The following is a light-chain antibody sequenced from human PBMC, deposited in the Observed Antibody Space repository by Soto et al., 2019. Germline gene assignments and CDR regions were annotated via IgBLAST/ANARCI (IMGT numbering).Light chain of an antibody. CDR1: QSISSN. V-gene: IGKV3-15*01. CDR2: RTS. Sequence: EILMTQSPSTLAVSPGERATLSCGASQSISSNLAWYQQKPGQAPRLLMFRTSSRATGFPARFSGSGSGTEFNLTISSLQYEDFGVYYCQQYNNWPRATFGGGTKVDIK. CDR3: QQYNNWPRAT. J-gene: IGKJ4*01.